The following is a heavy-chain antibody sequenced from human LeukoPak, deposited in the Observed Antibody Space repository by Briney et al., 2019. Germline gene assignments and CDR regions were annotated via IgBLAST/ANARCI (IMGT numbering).Heavy chain of an antibody. CDR1: GFTFSSYW. V-gene: IGHV3-74*01. CDR3: ARDFRAAVAGYYYYYGMDV. CDR2: INSDGSST. J-gene: IGHJ6*02. D-gene: IGHD6-19*01. Sequence: GGSLILSCAASGFTFSSYWMHWVRQAPGKGLVWVSRINSDGSSTSYADSVKGRFTISRDNAKNTLYLQMNSLRAEDTAVYYCARDFRAAVAGYYYYYGMDVWGQGTTVTVSS.